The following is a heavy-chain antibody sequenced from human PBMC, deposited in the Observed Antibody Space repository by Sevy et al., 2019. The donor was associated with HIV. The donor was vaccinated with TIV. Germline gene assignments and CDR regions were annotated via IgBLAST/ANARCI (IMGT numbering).Heavy chain of an antibody. Sequence: ASVKVSCKASGYTFTSYDINWVRQATGQGLEWMGWMNPNSGNTGYAQKFQGRVTMTRNTSISTAYMELSSLRSEDTAVYYCARGSPPITMIVVVITGCFDYWGQGTLVTISS. D-gene: IGHD3-22*01. CDR2: MNPNSGNT. V-gene: IGHV1-8*01. CDR1: GYTFTSYD. CDR3: ARGSPPITMIVVVITGCFDY. J-gene: IGHJ4*02.